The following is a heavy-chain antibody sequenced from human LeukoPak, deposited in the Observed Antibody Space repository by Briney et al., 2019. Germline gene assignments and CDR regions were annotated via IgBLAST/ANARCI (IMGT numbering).Heavy chain of an antibody. CDR2: MNPNSGNT. CDR3: ARGRYCSADNCYGDFQH. D-gene: IGHD2-15*01. V-gene: IGHV1-8*01. J-gene: IGHJ1*01. Sequence: ASVKVSCKASGYTFTDYDINWVRQATGQGLEWMGWMNPNSGNTGYAQKFQGRVTLTRNTSISTAYMELSSLRSEDTAVYYCARGRYCSADNCYGDFQHWGQGTLVTVSS. CDR1: GYTFTDYD.